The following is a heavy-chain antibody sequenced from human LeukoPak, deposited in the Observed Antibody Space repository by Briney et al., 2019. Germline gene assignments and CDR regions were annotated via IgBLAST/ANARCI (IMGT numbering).Heavy chain of an antibody. Sequence: PSETLSLTCTVSGGSISSYYWSWIRQPAGKGLEWIGRVCASGNTNYNPSLKSRVTMSVDTSKNQFSLKLTSVTAADTAVYYCARGLSHYKDIWGQGTMVTVSS. CDR2: VCASGNT. D-gene: IGHD1-14*01. CDR1: GGSISSYY. J-gene: IGHJ3*02. V-gene: IGHV4-4*07. CDR3: ARGLSHYKDI.